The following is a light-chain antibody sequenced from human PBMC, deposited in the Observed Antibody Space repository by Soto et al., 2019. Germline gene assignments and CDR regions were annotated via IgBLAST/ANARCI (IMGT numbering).Light chain of an antibody. CDR3: QQRSDWTRT. CDR2: HAS. CDR1: QSIGTY. J-gene: IGKJ1*01. V-gene: IGKV3D-11*02. Sequence: EIVLTQSPVTLSLSPGERATLSCRASQSIGTYLAWYQQKPDQAPRLLIYHASNRATGIPARFSGSGAGTDFTLTSSSLEPEDFAVYYCQQRSDWTRTFGQGTKV.